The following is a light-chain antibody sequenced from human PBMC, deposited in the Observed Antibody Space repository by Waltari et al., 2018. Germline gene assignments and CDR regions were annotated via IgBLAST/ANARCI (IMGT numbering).Light chain of an antibody. CDR2: DAS. J-gene: IGKJ1*01. Sequence: IVLTQSLGTLSLSPGERATLSCRASQSVGKSLAWYQQKPGQAPRLLIYDASTRATGIPDRFSARGFGTDFSLTISRLEPEDFAVYYCQKYVRLPVTFGQGTKVEIK. CDR3: QKYVRLPVT. V-gene: IGKV3-20*01. CDR1: QSVGKS.